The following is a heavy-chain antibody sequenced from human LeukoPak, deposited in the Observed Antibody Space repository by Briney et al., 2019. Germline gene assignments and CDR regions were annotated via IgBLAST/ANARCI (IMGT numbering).Heavy chain of an antibody. Sequence: PGGSLRLSCAASGFTFSSYAMSWVRQAPGKGLEWVSAISGSGGSTYYADSVKGRFTISRDNSKNTLYLQMNSLRAEDAAVYYCAKGDIVVVPAAKDEFGFDYWGQGTLVTVSS. V-gene: IGHV3-23*01. D-gene: IGHD2-2*01. CDR3: AKGDIVVVPAAKDEFGFDY. CDR2: ISGSGGST. CDR1: GFTFSSYA. J-gene: IGHJ4*02.